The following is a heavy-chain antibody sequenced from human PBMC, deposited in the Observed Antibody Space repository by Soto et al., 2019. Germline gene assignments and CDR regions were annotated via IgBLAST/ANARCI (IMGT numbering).Heavy chain of an antibody. CDR3: ARDGGRHSGGIDY. CDR2: LIPIFGTA. D-gene: IGHD1-26*01. J-gene: IGHJ4*02. CDR1: GGTFSSYS. Sequence: QVQLVQSGAEVKKPVSSVKVSCKASGGTFSSYSINWVRQAPGQGLEWMGELIPIFGTANYAQKFQGRVTITADESTSTAYMELSSLSSEDTAVYYCARDGGRHSGGIDYWGQGTLVTVSS. V-gene: IGHV1-69*01.